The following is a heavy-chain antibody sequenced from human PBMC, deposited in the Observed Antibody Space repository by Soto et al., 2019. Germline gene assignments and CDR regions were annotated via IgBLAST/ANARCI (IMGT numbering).Heavy chain of an antibody. CDR2: IYYSGNT. CDR1: GGSISSGGYY. V-gene: IGHV4-31*03. Sequence: SSETLSLTCTVFGGSISSGGYYWSWIRQHPGKGLEWIGYIYYSGNTYYNPSLLSRVTISVDTSKNQFSLRLSSVTAADTALYYCARAPDYYASGSHWFDSWGQGTLVTVSS. D-gene: IGHD3-10*01. CDR3: ARAPDYYASGSHWFDS. J-gene: IGHJ5*01.